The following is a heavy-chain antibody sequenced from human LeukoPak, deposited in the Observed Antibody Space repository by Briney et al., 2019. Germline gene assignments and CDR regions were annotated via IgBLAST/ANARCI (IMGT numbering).Heavy chain of an antibody. D-gene: IGHD4-17*01. J-gene: IGHJ4*02. Sequence: AGGSLRLSCAASGFTFSSYAMSWVRQAPGKGLEWVSAISGSGGSTYYADSVKGRFTISRDNSKNTLYLQTNSLRAEDTAVYYCAKAPHDYGDHTYFDYWGQGTLVTVSS. CDR3: AKAPHDYGDHTYFDY. CDR1: GFTFSSYA. V-gene: IGHV3-23*01. CDR2: ISGSGGST.